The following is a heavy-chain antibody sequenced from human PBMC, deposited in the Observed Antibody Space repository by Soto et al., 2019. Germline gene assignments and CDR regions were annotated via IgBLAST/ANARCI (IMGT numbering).Heavy chain of an antibody. V-gene: IGHV4-4*02. CDR2: IYHSGST. J-gene: IGHJ6*04. CDR1: GGSISSSNW. Sequence: QVQLQESGPGLVKPSGTLSLTCAVSGGSISSSNWWSWVRQPPGKGLEWIGEIYHSGSTNYNPSHKCRVTTSVDKSKNLFSLKLSSVTAADMVVYYCARESADYYYYRLDVWGKGTTVTVSS. CDR3: ARESADYYYYRLDV.